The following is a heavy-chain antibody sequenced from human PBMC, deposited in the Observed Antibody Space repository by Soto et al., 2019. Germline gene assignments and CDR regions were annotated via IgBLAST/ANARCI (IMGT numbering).Heavy chain of an antibody. D-gene: IGHD6-13*01. CDR3: ARYSSPSGSLSN. CDR1: GFTFSSYA. CDR2: ISYDGSNK. Sequence: GGSLRLSCAASGFTFSSYAMHWVRQAPGKGLEWVAVISYDGSNKYYADSVKGRFTISRDNSKNTLYLQMNSLRAEDTAVYYCARYSSPSGSLSNWGRGTLVTVSS. J-gene: IGHJ4*02. V-gene: IGHV3-30-3*01.